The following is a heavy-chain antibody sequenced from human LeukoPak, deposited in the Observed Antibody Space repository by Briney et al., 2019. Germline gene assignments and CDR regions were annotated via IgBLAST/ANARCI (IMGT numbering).Heavy chain of an antibody. CDR2: IYPGDSDT. J-gene: IGHJ4*02. D-gene: IGHD3-9*01. Sequence: GESLKISCKGSGCSFTSYWIGWVRPMPGKGLEWMGIIYPGDSDTRYSPSFQGQVTISADKSISTAYLQWSSLKASDTAMYYCARRFDSYYFDYWGQGTLVTVSS. V-gene: IGHV5-51*01. CDR1: GCSFTSYW. CDR3: ARRFDSYYFDY.